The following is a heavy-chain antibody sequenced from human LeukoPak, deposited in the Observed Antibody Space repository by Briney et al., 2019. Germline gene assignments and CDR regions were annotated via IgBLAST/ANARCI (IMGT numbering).Heavy chain of an antibody. V-gene: IGHV5-10-1*01. Sequence: GESLRISCKGSGYIFTSYWISWVRQMPGKGLEWMGRIDPSDSYTSYNPSFQGHVTIPADKAISTAYLQWSGLQASDTGIYYCARMEGLQWLVLWGQGTLVTVSS. J-gene: IGHJ4*02. CDR2: IDPSDSYT. CDR1: GYIFTSYW. D-gene: IGHD6-19*01. CDR3: ARMEGLQWLVL.